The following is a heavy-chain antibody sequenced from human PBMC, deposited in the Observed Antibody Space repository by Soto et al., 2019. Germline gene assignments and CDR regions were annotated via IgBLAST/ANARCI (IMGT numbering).Heavy chain of an antibody. J-gene: IGHJ5*02. V-gene: IGHV4-38-2*01. CDR2: IYHSGST. Sequence: PSETLSLTCAVSGYSISSGYYWGWIRQPPGKGLEWIGSIYHSGSTYYNPSLKSRVTISVDTSKNQFSLKLSSVTAADTAVYYCARVGVVTAINWCDPWGQGTLVTVSS. CDR1: GYSISSGYY. CDR3: ARVGVVTAINWCDP. D-gene: IGHD2-21*02.